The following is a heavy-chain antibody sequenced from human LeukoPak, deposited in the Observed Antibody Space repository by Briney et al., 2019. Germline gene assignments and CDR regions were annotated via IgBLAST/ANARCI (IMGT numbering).Heavy chain of an antibody. V-gene: IGHV3-21*01. Sequence: SGGSLRLSCAASGFTFSSYSMNWVRQAPGKGLEWVSSIGSSSSYIYYADSVKGRFTISRDNAKNSLYLQMNSLRAEDTAVYYCARVKTAGDFWSGYQYYFDYWGQGTLVTVSS. CDR3: ARVKTAGDFWSGYQYYFDY. CDR1: GFTFSSYS. CDR2: IGSSSSYI. D-gene: IGHD3-3*01. J-gene: IGHJ4*02.